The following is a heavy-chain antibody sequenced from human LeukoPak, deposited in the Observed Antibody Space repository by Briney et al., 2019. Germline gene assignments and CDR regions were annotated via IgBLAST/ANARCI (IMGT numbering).Heavy chain of an antibody. D-gene: IGHD3-10*01. CDR3: ARVRWFGESYYFDY. Sequence: GASVKVSCKASGYTFTGYYMHWVRQAPGQGLEWMGWINPNSGGTNYARKFQGRVTMTRDTSISTAYMELSRLRSDDTAVYYCARVRWFGESYYFDYWGQGTLVTVSS. J-gene: IGHJ4*02. CDR1: GYTFTGYY. CDR2: INPNSGGT. V-gene: IGHV1-2*02.